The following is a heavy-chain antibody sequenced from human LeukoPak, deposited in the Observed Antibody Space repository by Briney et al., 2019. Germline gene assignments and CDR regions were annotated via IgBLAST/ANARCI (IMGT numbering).Heavy chain of an antibody. CDR2: INPNSGNT. CDR3: ARGVQDFDY. D-gene: IGHD6-6*01. V-gene: IGHV1-8*02. CDR1: GYTFTGYY. Sequence: GASVKVSCKASGYTFTGYYMHWVRQAPGQGLEWMGWINPNSGNTGYAQKFQGRVTMTRNTSISTAYMELSSLRSEDTAVYYCARGVQDFDYWGQGTLVTVSS. J-gene: IGHJ4*02.